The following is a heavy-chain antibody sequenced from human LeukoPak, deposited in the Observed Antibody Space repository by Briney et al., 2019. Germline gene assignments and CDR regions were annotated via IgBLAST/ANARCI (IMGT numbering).Heavy chain of an antibody. Sequence: ALVKVSCKASGGTFSSYAISWVRQAPGQGLEWMGGIIPIFGTANYAQKFQGRVTITADESTSTAYMELSSLRSEDTAVYYCARWTPSSPHPVLPFQHWGQGTLVTVSS. CDR2: IIPIFGTA. J-gene: IGHJ1*01. D-gene: IGHD2-15*01. CDR1: GGTFSSYA. CDR3: ARWTPSSPHPVLPFQH. V-gene: IGHV1-69*13.